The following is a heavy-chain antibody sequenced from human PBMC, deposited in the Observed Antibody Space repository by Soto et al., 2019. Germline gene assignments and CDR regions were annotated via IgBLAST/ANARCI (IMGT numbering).Heavy chain of an antibody. D-gene: IGHD3-16*01. CDR1: GFTFSNYW. Sequence: EVQLVESGGGLVQPGGSLRLSCAASGFTFSNYWMHWVRQGPGKGLVWVSRVNEDGTTIDYADSVKGRFTISRDNAKSTLYLQMNSLRAEDTAVYYCAPDLGGPQGSWGQGTLVTVSS. V-gene: IGHV3-74*01. J-gene: IGHJ5*02. CDR2: VNEDGTTI. CDR3: APDLGGPQGS.